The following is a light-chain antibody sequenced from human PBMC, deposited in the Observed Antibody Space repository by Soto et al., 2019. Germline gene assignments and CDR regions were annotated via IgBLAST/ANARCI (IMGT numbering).Light chain of an antibody. CDR2: GAS. CDR1: QSVSVN. V-gene: IGKV3-15*01. J-gene: IGKJ5*01. Sequence: EIVMTQSPATLSVSPGERATLSCRASQSVSVNLAWYQQKPGQPPRLLIYGASTRATGVPARFSGSGSGTDFTLTITNLQSEDFAVYFCQQYSNWPPITFGQGTRLEIK. CDR3: QQYSNWPPIT.